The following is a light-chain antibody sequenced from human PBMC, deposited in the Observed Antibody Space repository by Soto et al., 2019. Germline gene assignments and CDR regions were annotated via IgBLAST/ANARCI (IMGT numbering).Light chain of an antibody. J-gene: IGKJ5*01. CDR3: QQSYSTPHT. CDR1: QSVSNKY. V-gene: IGKV3-20*01. CDR2: GAS. Sequence: DIVVTQSPGTLSLSPGERDTLSCRTSQSVSNKYLAWYQQKPGQAPRLLIYGASSRATGIPGRFSGSGSGTDFTLTISRLEPEDFATYYCQQSYSTPHTFGPGTRLEIK.